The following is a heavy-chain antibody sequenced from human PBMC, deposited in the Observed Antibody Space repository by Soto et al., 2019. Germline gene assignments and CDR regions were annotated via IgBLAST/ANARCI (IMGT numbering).Heavy chain of an antibody. CDR1: GGPISSYY. V-gene: IGHV4-59*12. J-gene: IGHJ4*02. Sequence: SETLSLTCTVSGGPISSYYWSWIRQPPGKGLEWIGYIYYSGSTNYNPSLKSRVTISVDTSKNQFSLKLSSVTAADTAVYYCARGGIAAAAPPDYWGQGTLVTVSS. D-gene: IGHD6-13*01. CDR3: ARGGIAAAAPPDY. CDR2: IYYSGST.